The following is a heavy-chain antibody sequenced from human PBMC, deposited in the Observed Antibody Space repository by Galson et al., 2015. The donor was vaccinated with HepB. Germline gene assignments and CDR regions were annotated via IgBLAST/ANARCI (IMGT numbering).Heavy chain of an antibody. CDR1: GFTFSNAW. CDR3: TTDLKREGGRSYAYGDSAGYWYFHL. CDR2: IKSRTDGGTT. J-gene: IGHJ2*01. V-gene: IGHV3-15*01. Sequence: SLRLSCAACGFTFSNAWMSWVRQAPWRGLEWVGRIKSRTDGGTTDDAAPGTGRFTISRDDSKNTLYLQMNSLKTEDTAVYYCTTDLKREGGRSYAYGDSAGYWYFHLWGRGTLVTASS. D-gene: IGHD4-17*01.